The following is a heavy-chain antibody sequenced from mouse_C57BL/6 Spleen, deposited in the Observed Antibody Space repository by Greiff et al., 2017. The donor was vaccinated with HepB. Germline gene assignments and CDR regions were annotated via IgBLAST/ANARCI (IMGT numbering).Heavy chain of an antibody. V-gene: IGHV5-6*02. Sequence: EVKLVESGGDLVKPGGSLKLSCAASGFTFSSYGMSWVRQTPDKRLEWVATISSGGSYTYYPDSVKGRFTISRDNAKNTQYLQMSSLKSEDTAMYYCARHPITTRVYYCDYWGQGTTLTVSS. CDR3: ARHPITTRVYYCDY. CDR2: ISSGGSYT. D-gene: IGHD1-2*01. J-gene: IGHJ2*01. CDR1: GFTFSSYG.